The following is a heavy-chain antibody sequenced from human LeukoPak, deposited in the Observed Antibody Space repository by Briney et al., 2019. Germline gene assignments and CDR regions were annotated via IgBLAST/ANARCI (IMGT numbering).Heavy chain of an antibody. Sequence: GGSLRLSCAASGFTFGSYAMSWVRQAPGKGLQWVSAITSSGSATYYAESGTYYAESVKGRFTISRDNSKNTLYLQMSSLRAEDTAVYYCARESPVAAVGRSWFDSWGQGTLVTVSS. CDR3: ARESPVAAVGRSWFDS. D-gene: IGHD6-13*01. CDR2: ITSSGSATYYAESGT. CDR1: GFTFGSYA. V-gene: IGHV3-23*01. J-gene: IGHJ5*01.